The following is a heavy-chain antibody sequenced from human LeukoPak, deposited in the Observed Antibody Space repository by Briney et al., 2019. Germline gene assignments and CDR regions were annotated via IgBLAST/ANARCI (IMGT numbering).Heavy chain of an antibody. D-gene: IGHD2-2*02. CDR3: ARHLFGVVPAAIRHDVFDI. CDR2: ISGSGGST. CDR1: GFTFSSYW. Sequence: GGSLRLSCAASGFTFSSYWVSWVRQAPGKGLEWVSAISGSGGSTYYADSVKGRFTISRDNSKNTLYLQMNSLRAEDTAVYYCARHLFGVVPAAIRHDVFDIWGQGTMVTVSS. J-gene: IGHJ3*02. V-gene: IGHV3-23*01.